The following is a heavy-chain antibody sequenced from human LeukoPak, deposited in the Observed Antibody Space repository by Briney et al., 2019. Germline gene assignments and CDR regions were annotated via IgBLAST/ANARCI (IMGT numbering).Heavy chain of an antibody. CDR2: IKQDGSEK. CDR1: GFTFSSYW. V-gene: IGHV3-7*01. CDR3: ARGYSYGWYHDY. J-gene: IGHJ4*02. Sequence: GGSLRLSCSASGFTFSSYWMSWVRQAPGKGLEWVANIKQDGSEKHYVDSVKGRFTISRDNAKNSLYLQMNSLRAEDTAVYYCARGYSYGWYHDYWGQGTLVTVSS. D-gene: IGHD5-18*01.